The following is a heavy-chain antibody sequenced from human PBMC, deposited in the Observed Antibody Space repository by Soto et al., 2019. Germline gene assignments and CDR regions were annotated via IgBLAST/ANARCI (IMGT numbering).Heavy chain of an antibody. D-gene: IGHD3-3*01. V-gene: IGHV4-34*01. Sequence: VQLQQWGAGLLMPSETLSLTCAVYGGSLSGFYWSWIRQAPGKGLELIGEINHSGSTNYNPSLKSRVTISVDTSKNQFSLKLRSLTAADTAVYYCVREGHYDLWGYYYGMDVWGQGTTATVSS. CDR2: INHSGST. CDR3: VREGHYDLWGYYYGMDV. CDR1: GGSLSGFY. J-gene: IGHJ6*02.